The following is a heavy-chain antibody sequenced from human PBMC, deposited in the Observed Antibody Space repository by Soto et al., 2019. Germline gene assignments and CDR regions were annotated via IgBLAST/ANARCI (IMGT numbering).Heavy chain of an antibody. D-gene: IGHD2-21*02. CDR2: IIPILGIA. CDR3: ASLCGGDPCFDY. J-gene: IGHJ4*02. V-gene: IGHV1-69*02. CDR1: GGTFSSYT. Sequence: QVQLVQSGAEVKKPGSSVKVSCKASGGTFSSYTISWVRQAPGQGLEWMGRIIPILGIANYAQKFQGRVTITADKSTSTAYMELSSLRSEDTAVYYCASLCGGDPCFDYWGQGTLVTVSS.